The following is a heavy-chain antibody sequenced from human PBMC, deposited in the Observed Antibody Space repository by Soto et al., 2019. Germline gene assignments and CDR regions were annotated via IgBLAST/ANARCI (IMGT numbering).Heavy chain of an antibody. J-gene: IGHJ4*02. CDR2: IYYSGST. CDR1: GGSISSGGYY. Sequence: TLSLTCTVSGGSISSGGYYWSWIRQHPGKGLEWIGYIYYSGSTYYNPSLKSRVTISIDTSKNQLSLKLSSVTAADTAVYYCASLTGQWLAHFDFWGQGALVTVSS. CDR3: ASLTGQWLAHFDF. D-gene: IGHD6-19*01. V-gene: IGHV4-31*03.